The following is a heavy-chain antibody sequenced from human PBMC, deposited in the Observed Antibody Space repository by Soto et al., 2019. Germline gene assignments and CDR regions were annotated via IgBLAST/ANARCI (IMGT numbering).Heavy chain of an antibody. CDR2: IYHFGST. D-gene: IGHD4-17*01. CDR1: GCSISSGGYS. Sequence: PSETLSLTCAVSGCSISSGGYSWSWIRQPPGKGLEWVGYIYHFGSTYYNPSLKSRVTISVDRSKNQFSLKLNSVTAADTAVYYCASRANYGDYIAYWGQGTLVTVPS. CDR3: ASRANYGDYIAY. J-gene: IGHJ4*02. V-gene: IGHV4-30-2*01.